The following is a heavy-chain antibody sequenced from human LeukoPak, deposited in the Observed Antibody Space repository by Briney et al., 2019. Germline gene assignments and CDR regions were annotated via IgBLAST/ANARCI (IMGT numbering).Heavy chain of an antibody. CDR1: GGPISSYY. D-gene: IGHD3-9*01. CDR2: IYYSGST. J-gene: IGHJ4*02. Sequence: PSETLSLTCTVSGGPISSYYWSWIRQPPGKGLEWIGYIYYSGSTNYNPSLKSRVTISVDTSKNQFSLKLSSVTAADTAVYYCATLLRYFDRSDYWGQRTLVTVSS. CDR3: ATLLRYFDRSDY. V-gene: IGHV4-59*08.